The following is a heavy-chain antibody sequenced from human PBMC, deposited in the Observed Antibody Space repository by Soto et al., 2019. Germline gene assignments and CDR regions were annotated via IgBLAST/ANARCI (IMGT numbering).Heavy chain of an antibody. CDR1: GGSFSGYY. D-gene: IGHD3-16*01. J-gene: IGHJ5*02. CDR3: AKGQGVLGP. Sequence: SETLSLTCAVYGGSFSGYYWSWIRQPPGKGLEWIGYIYYSGSTNYNPSLKSRVTISVDTSKNHLSLKLTSVTAADTAVYFCAKGQGVLGPWGQGA. CDR2: IYYSGST. V-gene: IGHV4-34*11.